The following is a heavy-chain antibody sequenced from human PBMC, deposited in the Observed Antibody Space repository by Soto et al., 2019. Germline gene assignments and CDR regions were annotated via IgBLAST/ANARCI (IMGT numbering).Heavy chain of an antibody. V-gene: IGHV3-23*01. D-gene: IGHD2-2*01. CDR2: ISGSGGST. J-gene: IGHJ4*02. Sequence: EVQLLESGGGLVQPGGSLRLSCAASGFTFSSYAMSWVRQAPGKGLEWVSAISGSGGSTYYADSVKGRFTISRDNTKNALYLQMNSLRAEDTAVYYCAKEPGLVGTFDYWGQGTLVTVSS. CDR1: GFTFSSYA. CDR3: AKEPGLVGTFDY.